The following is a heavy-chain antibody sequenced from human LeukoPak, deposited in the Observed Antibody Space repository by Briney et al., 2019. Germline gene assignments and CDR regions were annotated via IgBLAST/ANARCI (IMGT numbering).Heavy chain of an antibody. CDR2: IGSSGSAI. CDR3: AKATGYLL. Sequence: GGSLRLSCAASGFTFSSYSMNWIRQAPGKGLEWVSYIGSSGSAIYYADSVKGRFTISRDNAKNSLYLQMNSLRAEDTAVYYCAKATGYLLWGQGTLVIVSS. V-gene: IGHV3-48*04. D-gene: IGHD1-14*01. J-gene: IGHJ4*02. CDR1: GFTFSSYS.